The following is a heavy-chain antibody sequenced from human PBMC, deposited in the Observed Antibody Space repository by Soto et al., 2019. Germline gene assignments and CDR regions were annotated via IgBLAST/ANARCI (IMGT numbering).Heavy chain of an antibody. V-gene: IGHV3-23*01. CDR3: ASILLAAGKCSGGSCYQPTPPDY. J-gene: IGHJ4*02. CDR2: ISGSGGST. Sequence: GGSLRLSCAASGFTFSSYAMSWVRQAPGKGLEWVSAISGSGGSTYYADSVKGRFTISRDNSKNTLYLEMNSLRAEDTAVYYCASILLAAGKCSGGSCYQPTPPDYWGQGTLVTVSS. CDR1: GFTFSSYA. D-gene: IGHD2-15*01.